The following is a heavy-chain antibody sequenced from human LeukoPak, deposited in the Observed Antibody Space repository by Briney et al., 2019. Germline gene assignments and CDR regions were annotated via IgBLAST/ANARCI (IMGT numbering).Heavy chain of an antibody. J-gene: IGHJ4*02. V-gene: IGHV4-30-4*01. CDR2: IYYSGST. CDR1: GGSISSGDYY. Sequence: SETLSLTCTVSGGSISSGDYYWSWIRQPPGKGLEWIGYIYYSGSTYYNPSLKSRVTISVDTSKNQFSLKLSSVTAADTAVYYCARDRGYGDYGDFNYWGQGTLVTVSS. CDR3: ARDRGYGDYGDFNY. D-gene: IGHD4-17*01.